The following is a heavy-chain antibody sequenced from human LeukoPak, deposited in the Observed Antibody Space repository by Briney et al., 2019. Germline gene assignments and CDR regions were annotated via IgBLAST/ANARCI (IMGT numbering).Heavy chain of an antibody. Sequence: PGGSLRLSCAASGFTFSSYAMSWVRQAPGKGLEWVSGISGSGGSTYYADSVKGRFTISRDNSKNTLYLQMNSLRAEDTAVYYCAKTYYYDSSGYLAYYFDYWGQGTLVTVSS. CDR1: GFTFSSYA. D-gene: IGHD3-22*01. CDR2: ISGSGGST. J-gene: IGHJ4*02. CDR3: AKTYYYDSSGYLAYYFDY. V-gene: IGHV3-23*01.